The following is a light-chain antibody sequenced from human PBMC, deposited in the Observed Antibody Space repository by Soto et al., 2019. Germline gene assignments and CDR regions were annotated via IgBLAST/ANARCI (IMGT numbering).Light chain of an antibody. J-gene: IGKJ1*01. CDR3: QQYSSYWT. CDR1: QSISRW. Sequence: IQMTQSPATLSASLGDRVTITCRASQSISRWLAWYQQKPGKAPKLLIYKASNLESGVPSRLSARGSGTEFTLSISSLQPDDFATYYCQQYSSYWTFGQGTKVDIK. V-gene: IGKV1-5*03. CDR2: KAS.